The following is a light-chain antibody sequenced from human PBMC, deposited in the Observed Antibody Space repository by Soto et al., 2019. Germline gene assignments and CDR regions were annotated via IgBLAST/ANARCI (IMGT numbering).Light chain of an antibody. CDR1: QSISGH. J-gene: IGKJ1*01. Sequence: DIQMTQSPSSLSASVGDRVTITCRASQSISGHLNWYQHKPGKAPELLIYATSTLHIGVPSRFSGSRSGTDFSLTISSLQPEDFATYYCQHYNSYSEAFGQGTKVELK. CDR3: QHYNSYSEA. V-gene: IGKV1-39*01. CDR2: ATS.